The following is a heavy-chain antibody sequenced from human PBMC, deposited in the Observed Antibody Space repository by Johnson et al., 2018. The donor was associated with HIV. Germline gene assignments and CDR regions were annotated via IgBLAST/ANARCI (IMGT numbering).Heavy chain of an antibody. J-gene: IGHJ3*02. V-gene: IGHV3-23*04. CDR3: AKERVTWSSRGDAFDI. Sequence: EQLVESGGGLVQPGGSLRLSCAASGFTFSSYAMSWVRQAPGKGLEWVSAISGSGGSTYYADSVTGRFTISRDNSKNTLYLQMNSLRAEDTAVYYCAKERVTWSSRGDAFDIWGQGTMVTVSS. CDR1: GFTFSSYA. D-gene: IGHD5-18*01. CDR2: ISGSGGST.